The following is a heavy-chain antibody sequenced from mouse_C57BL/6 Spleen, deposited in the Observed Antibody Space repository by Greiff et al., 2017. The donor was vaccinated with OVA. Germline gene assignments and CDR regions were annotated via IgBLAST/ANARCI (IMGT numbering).Heavy chain of an antibody. CDR2: IDPEDGDT. J-gene: IGHJ3*01. D-gene: IGHD2-5*01. CDR1: GFNIKDYY. Sequence: VQLQQSGAELVRPGASVKLSCTASGFNIKDYYMHWVKQRPEQGLEWIGRIDPEDGDTEYAPKFQGKATMTADTSSNTAYLQLSSLTSEDTAVYSCTTRGYYSNYDWFAYWGQGTLVTVSA. CDR3: TTRGYYSNYDWFAY. V-gene: IGHV14-1*01.